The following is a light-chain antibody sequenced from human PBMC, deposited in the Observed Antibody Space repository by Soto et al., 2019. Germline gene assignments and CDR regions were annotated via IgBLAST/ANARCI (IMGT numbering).Light chain of an antibody. CDR2: DAS. CDR1: QDVRKY. CDR3: QQRHNLPHT. J-gene: IGKJ3*01. V-gene: IGKV1-33*01. Sequence: DIQMTRSPSSLSAAVGDRVTITCQASQDVRKYLSWYQQKARKAPKLLIYDASNLETGVPSRFSGSGSGTDFTFTISSLQPEDIATYYCQQRHNLPHTFGPGTKVDNK.